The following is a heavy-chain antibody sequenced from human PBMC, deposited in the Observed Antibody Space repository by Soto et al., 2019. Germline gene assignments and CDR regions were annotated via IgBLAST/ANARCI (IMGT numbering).Heavy chain of an antibody. Sequence: GGSLRLSCAASGFTFSSYWMSWVRQAPGKGLEWVANIKQDGSEKYYVDSVKGRFTISRDNAKNSLYLQMNSLRAEDTAVYYCARDRTWRELYGSGKGDAFDIWGQGTMVTVSS. V-gene: IGHV3-7*01. CDR3: ARDRTWRELYGSGKGDAFDI. CDR1: GFTFSSYW. D-gene: IGHD3-10*01. J-gene: IGHJ3*02. CDR2: IKQDGSEK.